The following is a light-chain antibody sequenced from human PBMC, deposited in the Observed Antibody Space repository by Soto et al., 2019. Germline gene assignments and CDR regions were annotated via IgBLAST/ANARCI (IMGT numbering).Light chain of an antibody. V-gene: IGKV3-15*01. J-gene: IGKJ4*01. Sequence: EIVLTHSPGTLSLSPCERAALSCRASQSISSNSAWYQQKPGQAPRLLFYGASTRATGIPARFSGSGYETEFTLTISSLQSEDFAVYYCQQYNSWPLTFGGGTKVDIK. CDR3: QQYNSWPLT. CDR2: GAS. CDR1: QSISSN.